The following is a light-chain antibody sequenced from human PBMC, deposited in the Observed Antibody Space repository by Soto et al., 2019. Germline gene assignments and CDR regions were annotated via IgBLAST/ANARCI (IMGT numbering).Light chain of an antibody. CDR1: QSLFYSSNNKNY. CDR3: QQYYTSPTWT. V-gene: IGKV4-1*01. Sequence: DIVLTQSPDSLAVSLGERATINCKSSQSLFYSSNNKNYLAWYQQRPGQPPRLLIYWASTRESGVPDRFSGSGSGTDFTLTISSLQAEDVALYYCQQYYTSPTWTFGQGTKVDIK. CDR2: WAS. J-gene: IGKJ1*01.